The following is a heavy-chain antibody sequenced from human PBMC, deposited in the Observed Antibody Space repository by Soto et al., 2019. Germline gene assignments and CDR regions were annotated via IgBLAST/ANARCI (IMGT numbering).Heavy chain of an antibody. J-gene: IGHJ4*02. D-gene: IGHD2-21*02. V-gene: IGHV1-3*05. Sequence: QVQLVQAGAEEKKPGASVKVSCKASGYTFTSYAMHWVRQAPGNRLEWMGWINAGNGNTKYPQKFQGRVTITRDTSASTAYMELSSLRSEDTAVYYCARSIVVVTALDYWGQGTLVTVSS. CDR2: INAGNGNT. CDR3: ARSIVVVTALDY. CDR1: GYTFTSYA.